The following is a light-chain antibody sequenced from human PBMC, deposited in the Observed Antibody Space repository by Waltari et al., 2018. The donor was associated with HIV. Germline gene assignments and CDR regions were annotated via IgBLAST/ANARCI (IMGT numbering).Light chain of an antibody. V-gene: IGLV6-57*03. CDR3: QSYDSSKGDWV. CDR2: EDN. J-gene: IGLJ3*02. Sequence: NFMLTQPPSVSESPGKTVTISCTRSSGSIASHYVQWYQQRPGSAPTTVIYEDNQRPPGVPDRFSGSIDSSSNSASLTISGLTTEDEADFYCQSYDSSKGDWVFGGGTKLTVL. CDR1: SGSIASHY.